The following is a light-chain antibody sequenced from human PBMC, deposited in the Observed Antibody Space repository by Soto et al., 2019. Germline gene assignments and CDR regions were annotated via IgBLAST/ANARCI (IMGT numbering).Light chain of an antibody. J-gene: IGLJ1*01. CDR2: EVT. Sequence: QSVLTQPPSVSGSPGQSVAISCTGTSSDLGNYNRVSWYQQPPGTAPKLIIYEVTNRPSGVPDRFSGSKSGDTASLTISGLQAEDEADYFCCSYTTSGTYVFGTGDQGHRP. CDR1: SSDLGNYNR. V-gene: IGLV2-18*02. CDR3: CSYTTSGTYV.